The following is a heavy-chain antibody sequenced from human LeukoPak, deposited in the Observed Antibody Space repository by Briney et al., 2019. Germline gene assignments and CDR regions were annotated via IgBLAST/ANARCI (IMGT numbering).Heavy chain of an antibody. CDR1: GFTFTDTY. CDR2: ISPSGTDI. Sequence: GGSLRLSCAVSGFTFTDTYMTWIRQAPGKGLESLSYISPSGTDISYADSVKGRFTISRDNAKNSLYLQMNSLRAEDTAVYYCAGAYSSGWQRLAAFDIWGQGTMVTVSS. D-gene: IGHD6-19*01. J-gene: IGHJ3*02. CDR3: AGAYSSGWQRLAAFDI. V-gene: IGHV3-11*04.